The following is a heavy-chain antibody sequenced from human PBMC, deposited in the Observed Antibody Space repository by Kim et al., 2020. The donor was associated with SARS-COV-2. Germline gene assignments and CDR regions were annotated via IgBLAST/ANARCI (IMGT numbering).Heavy chain of an antibody. D-gene: IGHD5-18*01. Sequence: GGSLRLSCAASGFTFSSYGMHWVRQAPGKGLEWVAVIWYDGSNKYYADSVKGRFTISRDNSKNTLYLQMNSLRAEDTAVYYCARTLGTGALGAIDYWGQGTLVTVSS. V-gene: IGHV3-33*01. CDR3: ARTLGTGALGAIDY. J-gene: IGHJ4*02. CDR1: GFTFSSYG. CDR2: IWYDGSNK.